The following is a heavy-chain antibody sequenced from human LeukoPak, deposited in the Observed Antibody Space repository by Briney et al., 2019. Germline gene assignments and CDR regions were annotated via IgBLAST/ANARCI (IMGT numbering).Heavy chain of an antibody. Sequence: ASVKVSCKASGYTFTNYGVSWVRQAPGQGLEWMGWISAYNGNTNYAQNLQGRVTMTTDTSTSTAYMELRSLRSDDTAIYYCAGDDYGDSHYYYYYGMDVWGQGTTVTVSS. J-gene: IGHJ6*02. CDR1: GYTFTNYG. D-gene: IGHD4-17*01. V-gene: IGHV1-18*01. CDR3: AGDDYGDSHYYYYYGMDV. CDR2: ISAYNGNT.